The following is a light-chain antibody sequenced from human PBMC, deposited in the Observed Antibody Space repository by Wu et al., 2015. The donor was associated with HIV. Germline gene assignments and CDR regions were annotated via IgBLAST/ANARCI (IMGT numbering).Light chain of an antibody. V-gene: IGKV3-20*01. J-gene: IGKJ3*01. CDR2: GAS. Sequence: EIVLTQSPGTLSLSPGERATLSCRASQSVSSSYLAWYQQKPGQAPRLLIYGASSRATGIPDRFSGSGSGTDFTLTISRLEPEDFAVYYCQQYGSFGPGTKVGYQT. CDR3: QQYGS. CDR1: QSVSSSY.